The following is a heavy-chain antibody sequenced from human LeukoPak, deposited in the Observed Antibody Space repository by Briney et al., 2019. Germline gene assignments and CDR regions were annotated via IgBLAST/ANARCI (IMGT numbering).Heavy chain of an antibody. J-gene: IGHJ4*02. CDR3: ARPYSSGWYGDFDY. D-gene: IGHD6-19*01. CDR2: ISYDGSNK. Sequence: PGGSLRLSCAASGFTFSSYGMHWVRQAPGKGLEWVAVISYDGSNKYYADSVKGPFTISRDNSKNTLYLQMNSLRAEDTAVYYCARPYSSGWYGDFDYWGQGTLVTVSS. CDR1: GFTFSSYG. V-gene: IGHV3-30*19.